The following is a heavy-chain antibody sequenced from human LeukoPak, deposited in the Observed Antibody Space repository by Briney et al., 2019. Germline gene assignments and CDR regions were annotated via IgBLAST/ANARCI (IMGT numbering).Heavy chain of an antibody. V-gene: IGHV3-23*01. CDR2: ISGSGGST. CDR3: AKAGSSGYYPAY. D-gene: IGHD3-22*01. Sequence: GGSLRLSCAASGFTFSSYAMSWVRQAPGKGLEWVSAISGSGGSTYYADSVKGRFTISRDNSKNTVYLQMNSLRAEDTAVYYCAKAGSSGYYPAYWGQGTLVTVSS. CDR1: GFTFSSYA. J-gene: IGHJ4*02.